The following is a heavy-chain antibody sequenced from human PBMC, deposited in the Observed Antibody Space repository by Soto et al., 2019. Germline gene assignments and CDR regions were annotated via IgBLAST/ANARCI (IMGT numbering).Heavy chain of an antibody. D-gene: IGHD6-19*01. V-gene: IGHV1-69*02. Sequence: SVKVSCKASGGTFSSYTISWVRQAPGQGLEWMGRIIPILGIANYAQKFQGRVTITADKSTSTAYMELSSLRSEDTAVYYFARAHRIAVAGTYDAFDIWGQGTMVTVSS. J-gene: IGHJ3*02. CDR1: GGTFSSYT. CDR3: ARAHRIAVAGTYDAFDI. CDR2: IIPILGIA.